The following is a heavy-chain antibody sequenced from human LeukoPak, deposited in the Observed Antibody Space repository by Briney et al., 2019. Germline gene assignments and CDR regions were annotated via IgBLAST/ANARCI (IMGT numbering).Heavy chain of an antibody. CDR3: AREADFWSGPRGYYYGMDV. Sequence: ASVKVSCKASGYTFTSYGISWVRQAPGQGLEWMGWTSAYNGNTNYAQKLQGRVTMTTDTSTSTAYVELRSLRSDDPAVYYCAREADFWSGPRGYYYGMDVWGQGTTVTVSS. CDR1: GYTFTSYG. V-gene: IGHV1-18*01. J-gene: IGHJ6*02. CDR2: TSAYNGNT. D-gene: IGHD3-3*01.